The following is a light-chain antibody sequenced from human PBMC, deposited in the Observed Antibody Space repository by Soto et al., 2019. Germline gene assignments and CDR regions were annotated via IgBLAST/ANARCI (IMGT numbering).Light chain of an antibody. CDR3: QSYDSTLNGYI. CDR1: SSNIGAGYN. V-gene: IGLV1-40*01. Sequence: QAVVTQPPSVSGAPGQRVTISCTGSSSNIGAGYNVHWYRQFPGNAPKLLIYDSRYRPSGVPDRFSGSKSGTSASLAITGLQAEDEADYYCQSYDSTLNGYIFGAGTKVTVL. J-gene: IGLJ1*01. CDR2: DSR.